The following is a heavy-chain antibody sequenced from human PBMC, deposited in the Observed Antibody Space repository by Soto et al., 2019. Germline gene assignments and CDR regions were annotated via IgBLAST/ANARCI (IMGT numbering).Heavy chain of an antibody. J-gene: IGHJ6*02. CDR1: EYSFTSHE. CDR3: ARSMVTLTYYYDMDV. D-gene: IGHD3-10*01. CDR2: MNPNSGTT. V-gene: IGHV1-8*01. Sequence: QVQLVQSGAEVKKPGASVKVSCKASEYSFTSHEINWVRQATGQGLEWMGWMNPNSGTTEYAQKFQGRVTMTRNTSINTAYMELSSLRLEDTAVYYCARSMVTLTYYYDMDVWGQGTTVTVSS.